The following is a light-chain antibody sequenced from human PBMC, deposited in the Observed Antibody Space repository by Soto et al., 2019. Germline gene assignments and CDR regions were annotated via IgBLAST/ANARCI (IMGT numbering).Light chain of an antibody. CDR1: SSDVGAYNY. V-gene: IGLV2-14*01. J-gene: IGLJ2*01. Sequence: QSALTQPASVSGSPGQSITISCTGTSSDVGAYNYVSWYQQHPGEAPRLMIYDVSYRPSGVSNRFSGSKSGNTASLTISGLRADDEAEYYCSSYSSISYVIFGGGTKLTVL. CDR3: SSYSSISYVI. CDR2: DVS.